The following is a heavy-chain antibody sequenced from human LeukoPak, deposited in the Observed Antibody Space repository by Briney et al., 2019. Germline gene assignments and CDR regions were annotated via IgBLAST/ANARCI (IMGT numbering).Heavy chain of an antibody. J-gene: IGHJ3*02. CDR2: IIPIFGTA. CDR1: GGTFNSYA. D-gene: IGHD3-16*01. CDR3: ARGETWGPNDAFDI. Sequence: SVKVSCKASGGTFNSYAISWVRQAPGQGLEWMGRIIPIFGTANYAQKFQGRVTITTDESTSTAYMELSSLRSEDTAVYYCARGETWGPNDAFDIWGQGTMVTVSS. V-gene: IGHV1-69*05.